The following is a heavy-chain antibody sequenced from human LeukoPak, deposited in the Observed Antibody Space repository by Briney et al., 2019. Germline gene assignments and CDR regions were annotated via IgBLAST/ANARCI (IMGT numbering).Heavy chain of an antibody. CDR2: INPNSGGT. J-gene: IGHJ5*02. CDR1: GYTFTGYY. D-gene: IGHD3-22*01. CDR3: AREYYDSSGYSTP. Sequence: GASVKVSCKASGYTFTGYYMHWVRQAPGQGLEWMGWINPNSGGTNYAQKFQGRVTMTRDTSISTAYMELSRLRSDDTAVYYCAREYYDSSGYSTPWGQGTLVTVSS. V-gene: IGHV1-2*02.